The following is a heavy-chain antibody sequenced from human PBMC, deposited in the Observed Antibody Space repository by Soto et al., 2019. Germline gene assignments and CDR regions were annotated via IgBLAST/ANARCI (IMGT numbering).Heavy chain of an antibody. D-gene: IGHD3-10*02. V-gene: IGHV5-10-1*01. CDR3: ARLKRPFKLFGELLGYYGMDV. CDR1: GYSFNTYW. J-gene: IGHJ6*02. Sequence: LGESLKISCKRSGYSFNTYWFSCVRQMPGKGLEWMGRIDPSDSYTNYSPSFQGHVTISADKSISTAYLQWSSLKASDTAMYYCARLKRPFKLFGELLGYYGMDVWGQGTTVTVSS. CDR2: IDPSDSYT.